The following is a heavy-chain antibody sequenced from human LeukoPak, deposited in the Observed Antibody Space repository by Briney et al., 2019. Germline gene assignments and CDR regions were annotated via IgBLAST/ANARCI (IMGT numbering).Heavy chain of an antibody. Sequence: ASMKVSCKASGYSWSNYGISWVRQAPEQGLEWMGVIHPSTGSTTYAQKFQGRVTMTRDTSTTTVFMELSSLTSEDTAVYFCARHNYDNSDYNWIDPWGQGTLLIVSS. J-gene: IGHJ5*02. V-gene: IGHV1-46*01. CDR1: GYSWSNYG. D-gene: IGHD3-22*01. CDR2: IHPSTGST. CDR3: ARHNYDNSDYNWIDP.